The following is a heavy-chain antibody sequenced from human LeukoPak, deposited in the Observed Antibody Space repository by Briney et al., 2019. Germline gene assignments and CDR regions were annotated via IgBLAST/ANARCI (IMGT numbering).Heavy chain of an antibody. D-gene: IGHD6-13*01. CDR1: GFTFSSYG. CDR2: ISYDGSNK. Sequence: GGSLRLSCAASGFTFSSYGMHWVRQAPGKGLEWVAVISYDGSNKYYADSVKGRFTTSRDNSKNTLYLQMNSLRAEDTAVYYCAKQRRSSWYSPFDYWGQGTLVTVSS. CDR3: AKQRRSSWYSPFDY. V-gene: IGHV3-30*18. J-gene: IGHJ4*02.